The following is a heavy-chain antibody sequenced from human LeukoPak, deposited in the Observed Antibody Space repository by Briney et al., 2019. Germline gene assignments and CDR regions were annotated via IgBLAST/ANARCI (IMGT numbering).Heavy chain of an antibody. CDR2: INPNSGGT. CDR3: ARDQVQYYDSSGYYSADY. J-gene: IGHJ4*02. D-gene: IGHD3-22*01. V-gene: IGHV1-2*02. Sequence: ASVKVSCKASGYTFTGYYMHWVRQAPGQGLEWMGWINPNSGGTNYAQKFQGRVTMTRDTSISTAYMELSRLRSDDTAVYYCARDQVQYYDSSGYYSADYWGQGTLVTVSS. CDR1: GYTFTGYY.